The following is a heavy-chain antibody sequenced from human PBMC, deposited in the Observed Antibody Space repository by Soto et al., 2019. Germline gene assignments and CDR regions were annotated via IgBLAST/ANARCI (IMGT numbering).Heavy chain of an antibody. CDR3: ARGPRVDGLSLERRNSDYYYYGMDV. V-gene: IGHV3-53*01. CDR2: IYSGGST. CDR1: GFTVSSNY. J-gene: IGHJ6*02. Sequence: GGSLRLSCAASGFTVSSNYMSWVRQAPGKGLEWVSVIYSGGSTYYADSVKGRFTISRDNSKNTLYLQMNSLRAEDTAVYYCARGPRVDGLSLERRNSDYYYYGMDVWGQGTTVTVSS. D-gene: IGHD1-20*01.